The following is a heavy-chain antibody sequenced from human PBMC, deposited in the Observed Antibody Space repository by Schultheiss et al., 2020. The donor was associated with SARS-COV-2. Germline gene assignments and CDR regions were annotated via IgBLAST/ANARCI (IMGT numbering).Heavy chain of an antibody. V-gene: IGHV3-33*05. CDR3: AREDYGDYGVVDY. Sequence: GGSLRLSCAASGFTFGRYAMHWVRQAPGKGLEWVAVTSYEGSNNYYADSVKGRFIISRDDSKNTLLLQMNSLRAEDTAVYYCAREDYGDYGVVDYWGQGTLVTVSS. CDR2: TSYEGSNN. J-gene: IGHJ4*02. CDR1: GFTFGRYA. D-gene: IGHD4-17*01.